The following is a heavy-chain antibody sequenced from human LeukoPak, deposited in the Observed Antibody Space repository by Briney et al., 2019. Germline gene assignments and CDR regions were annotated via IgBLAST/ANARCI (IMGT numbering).Heavy chain of an antibody. J-gene: IGHJ4*02. CDR3: ARGRWELPY. D-gene: IGHD1-26*01. Sequence: ASETLSLTCTVPGGSISNYYWSWIRQTPEKGLEWIGYIYYNGSTNYNPSLKSRVTISVDTSKNQFSLKLTSVTAADTALYYCARGRWELPYWGRGTLVTVSS. CDR2: IYYNGST. V-gene: IGHV4-59*01. CDR1: GGSISNYY.